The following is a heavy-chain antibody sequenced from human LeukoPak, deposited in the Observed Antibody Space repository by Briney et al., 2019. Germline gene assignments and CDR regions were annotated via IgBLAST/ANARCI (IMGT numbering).Heavy chain of an antibody. D-gene: IGHD3-3*01. CDR3: TGYYDFWSGYYEYYFDY. V-gene: IGHV3-49*03. Sequence: GGSLRLSCTASGFTFGDYAMSWFRQAPGKGLEWVGSIRSKAYGGTTEYAASVKGRFTISRDDSKSIAYLQMNSLKTEDTAVYYCTGYYDFWSGYYEYYFDYWGQGTLVTVSS. J-gene: IGHJ4*02. CDR2: IRSKAYGGTT. CDR1: GFTFGDYA.